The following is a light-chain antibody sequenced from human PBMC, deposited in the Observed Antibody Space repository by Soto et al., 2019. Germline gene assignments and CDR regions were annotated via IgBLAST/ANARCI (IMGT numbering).Light chain of an antibody. Sequence: QSALAQPPSASGTPGQRVTISCSGGTSNVGSNLASWYQQLPGSAPKLLIYNDYERPSGVPDRFSGSKSGTSASLGISGLRSEDEADYFCAVWDDSLRGVVFGGGTKLTVL. V-gene: IGLV1-47*02. CDR2: NDY. J-gene: IGLJ2*01. CDR3: AVWDDSLRGVV. CDR1: TSNVGSNL.